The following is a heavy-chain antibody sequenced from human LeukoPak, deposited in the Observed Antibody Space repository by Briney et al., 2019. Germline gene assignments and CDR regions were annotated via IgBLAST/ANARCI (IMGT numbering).Heavy chain of an antibody. CDR3: ARDPGYNANWNYFDY. CDR2: FHHPGTT. Sequence: SETLSLTCAVSGYSISSGYYWGWIRQPPGKGLEWIGTFHHPGTTYYNPSLSSRVTISVDTSKNQFSLRLNSVTAADTAVYFCARDPGYNANWNYFDYWGQGALVTVSS. CDR1: GYSISSGYY. V-gene: IGHV4-38-2*02. J-gene: IGHJ4*02. D-gene: IGHD1-20*01.